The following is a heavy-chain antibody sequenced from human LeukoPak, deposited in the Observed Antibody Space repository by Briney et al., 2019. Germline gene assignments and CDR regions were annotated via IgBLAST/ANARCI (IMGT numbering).Heavy chain of an antibody. V-gene: IGHV4-4*02. CDR2: IYHSGST. J-gene: IGHJ6*02. CDR1: GGSISSSNW. CDR3: AREKGYCSSTSCYPEMRYGMDV. Sequence: SGTLSLTCAVSGGSISSSNWWSWVRQPPGKGLEWIGEIYHSGSTNYNPSLKSRVTISVDKSKNQFSLKLSSVTAADTAVYYCAREKGYCSSTSCYPEMRYGMDVWGQGTTVTVSS. D-gene: IGHD2-2*01.